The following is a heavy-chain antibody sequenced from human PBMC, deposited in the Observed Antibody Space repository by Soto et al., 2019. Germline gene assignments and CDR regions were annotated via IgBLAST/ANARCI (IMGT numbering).Heavy chain of an antibody. CDR3: AAKLGTTHYFDF. CDR2: IYHTGST. V-gene: IGHV4-31*03. Sequence: QVQLQESGPGLVQPSQTLSLTCSVSGDPVSSGSYYWTWVRQHPVKGLEWIGYIYHTGSTYYNPSLQSRLIMSIDTSMIQFSLHLYSVTAADTAVYFCAAKLGTTHYFDFWGQGSLVAVSS. D-gene: IGHD7-27*01. J-gene: IGHJ4*02. CDR1: GDPVSSGSYY.